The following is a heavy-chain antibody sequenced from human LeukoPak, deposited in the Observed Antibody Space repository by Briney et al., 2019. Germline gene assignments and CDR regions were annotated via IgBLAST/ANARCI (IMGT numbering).Heavy chain of an antibody. Sequence: ASVKVSCKASGYTFTRYGITWVRQAPGQGLEWMGWISAYNGNTNYAQKFQGRLTVTTDTSTNTAYMELGSLRPDDTAVYYCARDFFHGHCSGLTCFLLDSWGQGSLVTVSS. J-gene: IGHJ4*02. CDR2: ISAYNGNT. V-gene: IGHV1-18*01. D-gene: IGHD2-15*01. CDR1: GYTFTRYG. CDR3: ARDFFHGHCSGLTCFLLDS.